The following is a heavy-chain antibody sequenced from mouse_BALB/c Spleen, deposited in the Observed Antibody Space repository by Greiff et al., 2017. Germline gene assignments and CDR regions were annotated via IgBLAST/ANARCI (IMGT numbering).Heavy chain of an antibody. CDR2: ISSGGSYT. CDR1: GFTFSSYT. CDR3: TRDGYYPYFDY. Sequence: DVMLVESGGGLVKPGGSLKLSCAASGFTFSSYTMSWVRQTPEKRLEWVATISSGGSYTYYPDSVKGRFTISRDNAKNTLYLQMSSLKSEDTAMYYCTRDGYYPYFDYWGQGTTLTVSS. J-gene: IGHJ2*01. V-gene: IGHV5-6-4*01. D-gene: IGHD2-3*01.